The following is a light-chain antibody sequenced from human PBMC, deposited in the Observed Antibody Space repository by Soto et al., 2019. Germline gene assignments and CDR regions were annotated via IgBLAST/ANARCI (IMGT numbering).Light chain of an antibody. J-gene: IGKJ5*01. CDR2: GAS. V-gene: IGKV3-15*01. Sequence: IVMTHSPATLSVSPGERFTLSSRVSESVDTNFAWYQQRPGQAPRLLIYGASIRATDVPVRFSGSGSGTDFTLTINSLQSEDSVVYYCQQYNTWPIAFGQGTRLEIK. CDR3: QQYNTWPIA. CDR1: ESVDTN.